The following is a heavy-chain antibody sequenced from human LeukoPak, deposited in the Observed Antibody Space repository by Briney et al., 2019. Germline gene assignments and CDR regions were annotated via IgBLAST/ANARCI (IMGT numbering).Heavy chain of an antibody. CDR2: IIPILGIA. D-gene: IGHD4-17*01. V-gene: IGHV1-69*04. CDR1: GGTFSSYA. J-gene: IGHJ4*02. Sequence: ASVKVSCKASGGTFSSYAISWVRQAPGQGLEWMGRIIPILGIANYAQKFQGRVTITADKSTSTAYMELSSLRSEDTAVYYCARVGPDYGDYDYWGQGTLVTVSS. CDR3: ARVGPDYGDYDY.